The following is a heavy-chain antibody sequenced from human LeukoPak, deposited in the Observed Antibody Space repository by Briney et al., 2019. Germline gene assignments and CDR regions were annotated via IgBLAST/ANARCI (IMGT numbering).Heavy chain of an antibody. J-gene: IGHJ4*02. Sequence: SETLSLTFTVSGGSISSYYWSWIRQPAGKGLEWIGRIYTSGSTNYNPSLKGRFTMSVDTSKNQFSLKLSSVTAADTAVYYCARDIPSRQWLLDWGQGNLVTVSS. CDR1: GGSISSYY. V-gene: IGHV4-4*07. CDR2: IYTSGST. CDR3: ARDIPSRQWLLD. D-gene: IGHD6-19*01.